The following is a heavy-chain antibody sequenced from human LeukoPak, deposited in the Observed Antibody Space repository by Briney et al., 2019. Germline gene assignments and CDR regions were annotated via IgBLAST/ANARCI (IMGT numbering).Heavy chain of an antibody. CDR2: YSGNT. Sequence: SETLSLTCNVSGGSISSYYWSWIRQPPGNGLEWIGYYSGNTNYNPSLKSRVTTSVDSSKNQFSLKLSSVTAADTAVYYCARHTLVGARNAFDIWGQGTMVTVSS. D-gene: IGHD1-26*01. CDR1: GGSISSYY. V-gene: IGHV4-59*08. J-gene: IGHJ3*02. CDR3: ARHTLVGARNAFDI.